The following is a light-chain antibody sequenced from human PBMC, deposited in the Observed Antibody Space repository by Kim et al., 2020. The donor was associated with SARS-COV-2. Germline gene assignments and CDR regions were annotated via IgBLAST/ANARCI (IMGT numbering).Light chain of an antibody. V-gene: IGLV3-19*01. J-gene: IGLJ3*02. CDR2: GKN. CDR3: NSRDSSGNHLV. Sequence: LGQPVRTTSHADSIRRYYASWTQKNPGQAPVLVIYGKNNRPSGIPDRFSGSSSGNTASLTITGAQAEDEADYYCNSRDSSGNHLVFGGGTQLTVL. CDR1: SIRRYY.